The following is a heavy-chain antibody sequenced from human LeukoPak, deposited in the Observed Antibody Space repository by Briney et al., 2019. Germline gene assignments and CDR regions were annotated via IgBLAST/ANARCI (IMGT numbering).Heavy chain of an antibody. V-gene: IGHV1-69*05. CDR1: GGTFSSYA. CDR3: ARAGYDYVWGSYRHDAFDI. J-gene: IGHJ3*02. CDR2: IIPIFGTA. D-gene: IGHD3-16*02. Sequence: ASVKVSCKASGGTFSSYAISWVRQAPGQGLEWMGGIIPIFGTANYAQKFQGRVTITTDESTSTAYMELSSLRSEDTAVYYCARAGYDYVWGSYRHDAFDIWGQGTMVTVSS.